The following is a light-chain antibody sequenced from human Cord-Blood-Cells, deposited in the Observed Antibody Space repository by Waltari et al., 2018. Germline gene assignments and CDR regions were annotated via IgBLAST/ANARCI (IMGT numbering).Light chain of an antibody. Sequence: QSALTQPPSASGSPGQSVTISCTGTSSDVGGYNYVSWYQQHPGKAPKLMIYEVSKRPSGGPDRFSGSKSGNPASLTVSGLQAEDEADYYCSSYAGSNKVFGGGTKLTVL. CDR2: EVS. CDR3: SSYAGSNKV. J-gene: IGLJ3*02. CDR1: SSDVGGYNY. V-gene: IGLV2-8*01.